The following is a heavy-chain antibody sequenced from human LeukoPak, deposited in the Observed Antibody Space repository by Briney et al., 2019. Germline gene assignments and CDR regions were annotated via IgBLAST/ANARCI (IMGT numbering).Heavy chain of an antibody. CDR1: GGSISSGSYY. Sequence: PSETLSLTCTVSGGSISSGSYYWSWIRQPPGKGLEWIGEINHSGSTNYNPSLKSRVTISVDTSKNQFSLKLSSVTAADTAVYYCARRQNWGPIGDFHYWGQGTLVTVSS. CDR2: INHSGST. J-gene: IGHJ4*02. CDR3: ARRQNWGPIGDFHY. V-gene: IGHV4-39*07. D-gene: IGHD7-27*01.